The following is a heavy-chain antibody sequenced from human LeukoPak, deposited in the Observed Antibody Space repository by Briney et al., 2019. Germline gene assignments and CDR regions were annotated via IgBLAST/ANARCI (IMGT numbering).Heavy chain of an antibody. Sequence: MPGGSLRLSCEASRFVFTNYYMSWVRQAPGKGLDWIATIAYDGDTKYYADSAEGRFTISRDNAKNSLSLQMSSLRAEDTAVYFCARAGTYDGYKVLDSWGQGTLVTVSS. CDR1: RFVFTNYY. J-gene: IGHJ5*01. V-gene: IGHV3-11*01. CDR2: IAYDGDTK. CDR3: ARAGTYDGYKVLDS. D-gene: IGHD5-24*01.